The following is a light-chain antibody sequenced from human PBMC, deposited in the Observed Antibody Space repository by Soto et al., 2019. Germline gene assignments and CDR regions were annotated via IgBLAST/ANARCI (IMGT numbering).Light chain of an antibody. CDR1: QDINIY. CDR2: AAS. Sequence: DIQMTQSPSSLSASVGDRVTITCRAGQDINIYLAWYQQKPRKVPKLLISAASTLQSGVPSRFSGSGSGTDFTLTISTMQPGDVAAYFCQKYYGAPFTFGGGTKVEIK. J-gene: IGKJ4*01. CDR3: QKYYGAPFT. V-gene: IGKV1-27*01.